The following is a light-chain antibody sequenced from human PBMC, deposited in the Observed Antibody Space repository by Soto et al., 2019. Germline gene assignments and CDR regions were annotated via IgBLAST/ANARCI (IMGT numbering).Light chain of an antibody. CDR1: QYITSY. J-gene: IGKJ1*01. CDR2: AAS. Sequence: AIRMTQSPSSLSASTGDRVTITCRASQYITSYLAWYQQKPGKAPKPLIYAASTLQSGVPSRFSGSGSGTDFTLTITCLQSEDFATYYCQQYYSYPRTFGQGTKVDIK. CDR3: QQYYSYPRT. V-gene: IGKV1-8*01.